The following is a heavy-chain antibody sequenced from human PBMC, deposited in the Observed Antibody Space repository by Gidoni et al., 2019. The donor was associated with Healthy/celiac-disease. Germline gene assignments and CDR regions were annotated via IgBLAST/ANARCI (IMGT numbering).Heavy chain of an antibody. D-gene: IGHD2-2*01. CDR3: ARGGTLGYCSSTSCYFAFDI. CDR1: GGSISSYY. Sequence: QVQLQESGPGLVKPSETLSLTCTVSGGSISSYYWSWIRQPPGKGLEWIGYIYYSGSTNYNPSLKSRVTISVDTSKNQFSLKLSSVTAADTAVYYCARGGTLGYCSSTSCYFAFDIWGQGTMVTVSS. V-gene: IGHV4-59*01. J-gene: IGHJ3*02. CDR2: IYYSGST.